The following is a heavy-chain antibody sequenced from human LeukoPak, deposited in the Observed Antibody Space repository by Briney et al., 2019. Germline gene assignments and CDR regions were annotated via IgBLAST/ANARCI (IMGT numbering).Heavy chain of an antibody. CDR3: TRGRYMDV. CDR2: MNPKSGDT. Sequence: ASVKVSCKASGYIFIDYEINWVRQASGQGLEWMGWMNPKSGDTGYEQKFQGRVTLTRDSSISTVYMELGSLRSEDTALYYCTRGRYMDVWGEGTTVTVSS. J-gene: IGHJ6*03. V-gene: IGHV1-8*03. CDR1: GYIFIDYE.